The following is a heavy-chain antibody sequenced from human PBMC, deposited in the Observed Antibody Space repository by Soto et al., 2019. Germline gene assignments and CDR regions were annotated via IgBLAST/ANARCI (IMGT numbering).Heavy chain of an antibody. J-gene: IGHJ6*02. CDR1: GGSISSYY. D-gene: IGHD4-4*01. Sequence: PSETLSLTCTVSGGSISSYYWIWIRQPPGKGLEWIGYIYYSGSTNYNPSLKSRVTISVDTSKNQFSLKLSSVTAADTAVYYCARDRNSRGDYYYGMDVWGQGTTVTVSS. CDR2: IYYSGST. V-gene: IGHV4-59*01. CDR3: ARDRNSRGDYYYGMDV.